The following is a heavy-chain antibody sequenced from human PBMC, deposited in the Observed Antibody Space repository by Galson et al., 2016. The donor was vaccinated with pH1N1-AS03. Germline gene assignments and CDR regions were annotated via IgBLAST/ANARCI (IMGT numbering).Heavy chain of an antibody. J-gene: IGHJ4*02. CDR2: TSKDGSET. CDR3: TRLGPSSVFDF. Sequence: SLRLSCAACGFPFGDYWGTWVRQAPGKGLEWVATTSKDGSETYYVDSMKGRFTISRDNPKNSLYLQMNNLGAADTAIYYCTRLGPSSVFDFWGQGALVTVSS. D-gene: IGHD1-26*01. V-gene: IGHV3-7*01. CDR1: GFPFGDYW.